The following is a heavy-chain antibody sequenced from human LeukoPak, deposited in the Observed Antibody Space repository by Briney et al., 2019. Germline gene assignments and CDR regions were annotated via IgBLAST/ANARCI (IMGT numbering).Heavy chain of an antibody. J-gene: IGHJ4*02. CDR1: GFIFNNYA. D-gene: IGHD6-19*01. CDR3: AKDNRRHYTSGPNPDSLH. Sequence: PGGSLRLSCAGSGFIFNNYAMHWVRQPPGKVLEWVSGIIWNSGSIDYADSVKGRFTIARDNAKNSLYLQMNSLRVEDTALYYCAKDNRRHYTSGPNPDSLHWGQGALVTVS. CDR2: IIWNSGSI. V-gene: IGHV3-9*01.